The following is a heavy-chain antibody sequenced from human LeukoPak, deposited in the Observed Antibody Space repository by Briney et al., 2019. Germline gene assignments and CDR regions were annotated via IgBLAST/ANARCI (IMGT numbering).Heavy chain of an antibody. V-gene: IGHV2-70*11. CDR3: ARILEVAGTSTFDY. CDR2: IDWDDDK. D-gene: IGHD6-19*01. Sequence: SGPALVKPTQTLTLTCTFSRFSLSTSGMCVSWIRQPPGKALEWLARIDWDDDKYYSTSLKTRLTISKDTSKNQVVLTMTNMDPVDTATYYCARILEVAGTSTFDYWGQGTLVTVSS. J-gene: IGHJ4*02. CDR1: RFSLSTSGMC.